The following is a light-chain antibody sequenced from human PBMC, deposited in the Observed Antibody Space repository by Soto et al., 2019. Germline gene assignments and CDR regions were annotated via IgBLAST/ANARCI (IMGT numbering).Light chain of an antibody. Sequence: DIQMTQSPSSLSASVGDTVTSTCQASDDIATYLNWYQQIPGRAPKLLLSRASNLETGVPPRFSDHGSGTDSTLTITRLQPGDMATDDCQQFRQLPGFGPGAKV. CDR2: RAS. CDR1: DDIATY. CDR3: QQFRQLPG. V-gene: IGKV1-33*01. J-gene: IGKJ3*01.